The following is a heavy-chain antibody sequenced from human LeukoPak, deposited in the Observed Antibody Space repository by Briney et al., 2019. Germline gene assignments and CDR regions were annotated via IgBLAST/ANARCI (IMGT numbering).Heavy chain of an antibody. CDR3: ARLTMVLAFDI. Sequence: GGSLRLSCAASGVTVSSNYMSWVRQAPGKGLEWVSVIYSGGTTYYADSMKGRFTISRGSSKNTLYLQMNSLRAEDTAVYYCARLTMVLAFDIWGQGTMVTVSS. V-gene: IGHV3-53*01. D-gene: IGHD4/OR15-4a*01. J-gene: IGHJ3*02. CDR1: GVTVSSNY. CDR2: IYSGGTT.